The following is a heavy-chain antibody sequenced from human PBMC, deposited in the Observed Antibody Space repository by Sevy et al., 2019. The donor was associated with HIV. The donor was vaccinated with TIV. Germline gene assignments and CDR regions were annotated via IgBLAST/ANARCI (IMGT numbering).Heavy chain of an antibody. D-gene: IGHD6-13*01. CDR1: GFTFDDYA. J-gene: IGHJ2*01. Sequence: GGSLRLSCAASGFTFDDYAMHWVRQAPGKGLEWVSGISWNSGSIGYADSVKGRFTISRDNAKNSLYLQMNSLRAEDTALDYCAKGSYSSSWYFDLWGRGTLVTVSS. CDR2: ISWNSGSI. V-gene: IGHV3-9*01. CDR3: AKGSYSSSWYFDL.